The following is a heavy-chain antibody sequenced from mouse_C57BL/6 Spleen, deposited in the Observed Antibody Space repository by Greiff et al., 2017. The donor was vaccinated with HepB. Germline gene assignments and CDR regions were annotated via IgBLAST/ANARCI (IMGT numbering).Heavy chain of an antibody. D-gene: IGHD2-2*01. V-gene: IGHV1-52*01. CDR2: IDPSDSET. CDR3: ARRWDGYDGGGYAMDY. Sequence: QVQLQQPGAELVRPGSSVKLSCKASGYTFTSYWMHWVKQRPIQGLEWIGNIDPSDSETHYNQKFKDKATLTVDKSSSTAYMQLSSLTSEDSAVYYCARRWDGYDGGGYAMDYWGQGTSVTVSS. J-gene: IGHJ4*01. CDR1: GYTFTSYW.